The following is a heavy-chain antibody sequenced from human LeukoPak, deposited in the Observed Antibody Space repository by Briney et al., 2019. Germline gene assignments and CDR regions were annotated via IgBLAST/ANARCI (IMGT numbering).Heavy chain of an antibody. D-gene: IGHD6-13*01. CDR1: GGSVSSRSYY. Sequence: RASETLSLTCSVAGGSVSSRSYYWGWIRQPPGKGLEWIGRMYYSGTTYYNPSLKSRVTISVDTSKNQFSLKQSSVTAADTAVYYCARRSSWFYFDYWGQGTLVTVSS. CDR3: ARRSSWFYFDY. CDR2: MYYSGTT. J-gene: IGHJ4*02. V-gene: IGHV4-39*01.